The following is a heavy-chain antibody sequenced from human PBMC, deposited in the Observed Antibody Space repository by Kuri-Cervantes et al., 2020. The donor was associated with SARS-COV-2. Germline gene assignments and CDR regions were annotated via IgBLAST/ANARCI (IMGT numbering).Heavy chain of an antibody. CDR2: IYAGGGT. V-gene: IGHV3-66*02. D-gene: IGHD4-23*01. CDR1: GFIVSSSY. J-gene: IGHJ6*02. Sequence: GGSLRLSCAASGFIVSSSYMSWVRQAPGKGLEWVSIIYAGGGTYYADSVKGQFTISRDISKNTVFLQMNRLRPEDTAVYYCARDLFGGGGYYYRMDVWGQGTTVTVSS. CDR3: ARDLFGGGGYYYRMDV.